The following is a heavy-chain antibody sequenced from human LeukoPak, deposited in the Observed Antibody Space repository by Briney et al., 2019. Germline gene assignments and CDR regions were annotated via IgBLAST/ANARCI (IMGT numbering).Heavy chain of an antibody. Sequence: GGSLRLSCAASGFTFSKYWMLWVRDAPGKGLESVSRINTDGTVTTYADSVKGRFTVSRDNADNTMFLQMNSVRDEDTAVYYCATKQWLAPPPDSWGQGTPVTVSS. CDR1: GFTFSKYW. V-gene: IGHV3-74*01. D-gene: IGHD6-19*01. CDR3: ATKQWLAPPPDS. J-gene: IGHJ4*02. CDR2: INTDGTVT.